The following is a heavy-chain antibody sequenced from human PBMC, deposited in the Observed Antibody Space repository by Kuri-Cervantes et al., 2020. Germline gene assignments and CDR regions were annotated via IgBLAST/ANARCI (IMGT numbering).Heavy chain of an antibody. D-gene: IGHD3-3*01. CDR3: ARVAARDLGWVREDFDY. J-gene: IGHJ4*02. V-gene: IGHV3-23*01. Sequence: GESLKISCAASGFTFSNYAMNWVRQAPGKGLEWVSAISGSGGTPYYADSVKGRFAISRDNSKNTLYLQMNSLTTEDTALYYCARVAARDLGWVREDFDYWGRGTLVTVSS. CDR2: ISGSGGTP. CDR1: GFTFSNYA.